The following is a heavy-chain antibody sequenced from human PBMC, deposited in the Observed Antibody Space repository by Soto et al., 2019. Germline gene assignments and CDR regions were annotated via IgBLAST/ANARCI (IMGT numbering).Heavy chain of an antibody. D-gene: IGHD3-10*01. J-gene: IGHJ4*02. Sequence: EVHLLESGGGLVKPGGSLRLSCAASGFTFTNAWMTWIRQVPGKGLEWVDRIQSKTDGATTDHAAHVKGRFTISRDDSKNTLYPDMNSLKTEDTALYYCTTSNYYESGTYPQAPFDYWGPGTLVTVSS. CDR2: IQSKTDGATT. V-gene: IGHV3-15*07. CDR3: TTSNYYESGTYPQAPFDY. CDR1: GFTFTNAW.